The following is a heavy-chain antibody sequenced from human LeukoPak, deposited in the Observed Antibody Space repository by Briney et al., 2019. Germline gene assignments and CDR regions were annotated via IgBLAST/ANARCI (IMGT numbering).Heavy chain of an antibody. CDR2: ISAYNGNT. J-gene: IGHJ4*02. Sequence: GASVKVSCKASGYTFTSYGISWVRQAPGQGLEWMGWISAYNGNTNYAQKLQGRVTMTTDTSTSTAYMELRSLRSDDTAVYYCARDLIPGYVVGATNPLNSDYRFDYWGQGTLVTVSS. CDR1: GYTFTSYG. V-gene: IGHV1-18*01. D-gene: IGHD1-26*01. CDR3: ARDLIPGYVVGATNPLNSDYRFDY.